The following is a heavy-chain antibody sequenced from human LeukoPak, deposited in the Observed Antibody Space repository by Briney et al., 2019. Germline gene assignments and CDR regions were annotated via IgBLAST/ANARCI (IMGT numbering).Heavy chain of an antibody. CDR2: IWYDGSNK. CDR3: ARDRGGWYFSYFDY. J-gene: IGHJ4*02. D-gene: IGHD6-19*01. V-gene: IGHV3-33*01. CDR1: GFTFSSYG. Sequence: PGGSLRLSCAASGFTFSSYGMHWVRQAPGKGLEWVAVIWYDGSNKYYADSVKGRFTISRDNSKNTLYLQMNSLRAEDTAVYYCARDRGGWYFSYFDYWGQGTLVTVSS.